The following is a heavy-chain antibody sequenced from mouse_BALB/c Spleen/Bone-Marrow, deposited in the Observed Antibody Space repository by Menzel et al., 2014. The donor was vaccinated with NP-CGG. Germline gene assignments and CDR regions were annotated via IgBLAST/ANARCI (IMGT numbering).Heavy chain of an antibody. CDR2: IDPANGNT. Sequence: EVKLMESGAELVKPGASVKLSCTASGFNIKDTYMHWVKQRPEQGLEWIGRIDPANGNTKYDPKFQGKATITADISSNTAYLQLSSLTSEDTAVYYCASYYYGSSSFAYWGQGTLVTVSA. D-gene: IGHD1-1*01. CDR3: ASYYYGSSSFAY. J-gene: IGHJ3*01. CDR1: GFNIKDTY. V-gene: IGHV14-3*02.